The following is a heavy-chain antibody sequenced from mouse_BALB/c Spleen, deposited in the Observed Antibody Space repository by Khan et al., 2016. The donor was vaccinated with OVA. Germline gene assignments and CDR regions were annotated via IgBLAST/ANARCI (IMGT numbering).Heavy chain of an antibody. V-gene: IGHV3-2*02. J-gene: IGHJ3*01. CDR3: ARKDYYDYDPFPY. Sequence: EVQLQESGPGQVKPSQSLSLTCTVTGYSITSEYAWNWIRQFPGNKLEWMGYINYSGNTRYNPSLKSRISITRDTSKNQFFLQLNSVTTEDTATYYCARKDYYDYDPFPYWGQGTLVTVSA. CDR1: GYSITSEYA. CDR2: INYSGNT. D-gene: IGHD2-4*01.